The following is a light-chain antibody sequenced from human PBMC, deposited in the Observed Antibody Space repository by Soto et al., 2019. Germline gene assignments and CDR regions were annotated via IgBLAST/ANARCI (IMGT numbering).Light chain of an antibody. CDR3: QQYINAPQT. J-gene: IGKJ1*01. Sequence: DIVMTQSPDSLAVSLGERATINCKSSQSVLYSTNNKNYLAWYQQKPGQPPKLLVYWASTRESGVPDRFSGSGSETDFTLTINSLQAEDVAVYYCQQYINAPQTFGQGTKVEIK. CDR2: WAS. CDR1: QSVLYSTNNKNY. V-gene: IGKV4-1*01.